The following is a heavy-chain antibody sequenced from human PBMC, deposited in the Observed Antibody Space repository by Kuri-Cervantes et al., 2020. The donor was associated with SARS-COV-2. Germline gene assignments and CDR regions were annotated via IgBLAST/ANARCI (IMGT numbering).Heavy chain of an antibody. CDR2: INHSGST. D-gene: IGHD6-19*01. Sequence: SQTLSLTCAVYGGSYSGYYWSWIRQPPGKGLEWIGEINHSGSTNYNPSLKSRVTISVDTSKNQFSLKLSSVTAADTAVYHCARHMAGAHDAFDIWGQGTMVTVSS. CDR3: ARHMAGAHDAFDI. V-gene: IGHV4-34*01. CDR1: GGSYSGYY. J-gene: IGHJ3*02.